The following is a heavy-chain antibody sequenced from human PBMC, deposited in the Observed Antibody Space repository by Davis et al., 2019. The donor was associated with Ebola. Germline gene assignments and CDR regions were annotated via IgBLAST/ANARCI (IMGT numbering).Heavy chain of an antibody. J-gene: IGHJ6*02. CDR1: GFTFSSYA. CDR3: ARDRAVTTILVYYYYGMDV. D-gene: IGHD4-11*01. CDR2: ISGSGGST. V-gene: IGHV3-23*01. Sequence: GESLKISCAASGFTFSSYAMSWVRQAPGQGLEWVSAISGSGGSTYYADSVKGRFTISRDNAKNSLYLQMNSLRAEDTAVYYCARDRAVTTILVYYYYGMDVWGQGTTVTVSS.